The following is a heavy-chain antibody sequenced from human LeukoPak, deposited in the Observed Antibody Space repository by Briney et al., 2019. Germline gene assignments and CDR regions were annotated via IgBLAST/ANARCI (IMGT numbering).Heavy chain of an antibody. Sequence: SGTLSLTCAVSGGSISSSNWWSWVRPPPGKGLEWIGEIYHSGSTNYSPSLKSRVTISVDKSKNQFSLKLSSVTAADTAVYYCARDPSSGYDYRYFDLWGRGTLVTVSS. V-gene: IGHV4-4*02. J-gene: IGHJ2*01. CDR2: IYHSGST. D-gene: IGHD5-12*01. CDR1: GGSISSSNW. CDR3: ARDPSSGYDYRYFDL.